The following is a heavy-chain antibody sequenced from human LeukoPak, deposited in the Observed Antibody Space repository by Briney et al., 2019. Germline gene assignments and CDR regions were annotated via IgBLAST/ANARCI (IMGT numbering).Heavy chain of an antibody. Sequence: GGSLRLSCAASGFTISSYEMNWVRQAPGKGLEWVSHISSSGSTIWYADSVKGRFTISRDNSKNTLYLQMNSLRAEDTAVYYCARDSGVTYYFDYWGQGTLVTVSS. V-gene: IGHV3-48*03. J-gene: IGHJ4*02. CDR1: GFTISSYE. CDR2: ISSSGSTI. D-gene: IGHD5-18*01. CDR3: ARDSGVTYYFDY.